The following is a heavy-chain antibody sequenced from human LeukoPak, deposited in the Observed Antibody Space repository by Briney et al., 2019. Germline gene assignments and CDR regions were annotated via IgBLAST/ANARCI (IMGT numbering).Heavy chain of an antibody. D-gene: IGHD1-1*01. J-gene: IGHJ4*02. Sequence: SETLSLTCAVYGGSFSGSYWSWIRQPPGKGLEWIGEINHSGSTNYNPSLKSRLTISVDTSKNQFSLRLTSVTAADTAVYYCVRAKSHWTTSSYYFDYWGQGTLVTVSS. CDR1: GGSFSGSY. CDR3: VRAKSHWTTSSYYFDY. CDR2: INHSGST. V-gene: IGHV4-34*01.